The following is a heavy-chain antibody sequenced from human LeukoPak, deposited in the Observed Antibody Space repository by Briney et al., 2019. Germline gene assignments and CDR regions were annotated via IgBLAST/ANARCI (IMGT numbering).Heavy chain of an antibody. V-gene: IGHV3-64D*06. CDR3: VKYSNSCYDP. D-gene: IGHD6-13*01. Sequence: GGSLRLSCAASGFTFSSYAMHWVRQAPGKGLEYVSAISSSGGGTYYADSVKGRFTISRDNSKNTLYLQMSSLRAEDTAVYYCVKYSNSCYDPWGQGTLVTVSS. J-gene: IGHJ5*02. CDR1: GFTFSSYA. CDR2: ISSSGGGT.